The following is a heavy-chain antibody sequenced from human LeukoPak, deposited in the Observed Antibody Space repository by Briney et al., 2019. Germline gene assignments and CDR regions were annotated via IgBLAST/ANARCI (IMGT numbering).Heavy chain of an antibody. CDR1: GFTFSSYG. Sequence: GGSLRLSCAASGFTFSSYGMHWVRQAPGKGLEWVAVIWYDGSNKYNADSVKGRFTISRDNSKNTLYLEMNSLRAGDTALYYCVRGIGNYYDSGASDCWGQGTRVTVAP. V-gene: IGHV3-33*01. CDR3: VRGIGNYYDSGASDC. J-gene: IGHJ4*02. D-gene: IGHD3-10*01. CDR2: IWYDGSNK.